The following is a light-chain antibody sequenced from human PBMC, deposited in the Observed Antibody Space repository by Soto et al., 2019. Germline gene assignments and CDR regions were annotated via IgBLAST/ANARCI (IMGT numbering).Light chain of an antibody. CDR3: QQYGSSSTWT. CDR2: AAS. J-gene: IGKJ1*01. CDR1: QSVSSAY. Sequence: EIVLTQSPGTLSLSPGERATLSCRASQSVSSAYLAWYQHKPGQPPTLLIYAASSRVTGNPDRFSGSGSGTDFTLTISRLETEDFAVYYCQQYGSSSTWTFGQGTKVEIK. V-gene: IGKV3-20*01.